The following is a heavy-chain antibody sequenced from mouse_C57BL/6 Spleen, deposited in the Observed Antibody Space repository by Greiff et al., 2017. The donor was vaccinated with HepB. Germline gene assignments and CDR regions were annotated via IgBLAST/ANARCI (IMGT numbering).Heavy chain of an antibody. D-gene: IGHD1-1*01. CDR3: TRESYYYGSSYPTSFAY. CDR1: GYTFTDYE. Sequence: QVQLQQSGAELVRPGASVTLSCKASGYTFTDYEMHWVKQTPVHGLEWIGAIDPETGGTAYNQKFKGKAILTADKSSSTAYMELRSLTSEDSAVYYCTRESYYYGSSYPTSFAYWGQGTLVTVSA. J-gene: IGHJ3*01. CDR2: IDPETGGT. V-gene: IGHV1-15*01.